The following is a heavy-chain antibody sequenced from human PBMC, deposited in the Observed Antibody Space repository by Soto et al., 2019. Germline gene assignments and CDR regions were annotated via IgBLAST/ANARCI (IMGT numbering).Heavy chain of an antibody. Sequence: GGSLRLSCAASGFTFDDYGMSWVRQAPGKGLEWVSGINWNGGSTGYADSVKGRFTISRDNAKNSLYLQMNSLRAEDTALYHCAREGPGSYDYIWGSYRGNWFDPWGQGTLVTVSS. CDR2: INWNGGST. J-gene: IGHJ5*02. CDR3: AREGPGSYDYIWGSYRGNWFDP. CDR1: GFTFDDYG. D-gene: IGHD3-16*02. V-gene: IGHV3-20*01.